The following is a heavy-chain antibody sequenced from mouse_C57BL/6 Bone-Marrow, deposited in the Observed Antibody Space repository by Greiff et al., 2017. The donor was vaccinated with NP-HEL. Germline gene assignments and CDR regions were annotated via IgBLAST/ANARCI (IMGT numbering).Heavy chain of an antibody. D-gene: IGHD1-1*01. J-gene: IGHJ2*01. CDR3: TVFSSYYYGSPSFGY. V-gene: IGHV3-6*01. CDR1: GYSITSGYY. Sequence: VQLKESGPGLVKPSQSLSLTCSVTGYSITSGYYWNWIRQFPGNKLEWMGYISYDGSNNYNPSLKNRISITRDTSKNQFFLKLNSVTTEDTATYYCTVFSSYYYGSPSFGYWGQGTTLTVSS. CDR2: ISYDGSN.